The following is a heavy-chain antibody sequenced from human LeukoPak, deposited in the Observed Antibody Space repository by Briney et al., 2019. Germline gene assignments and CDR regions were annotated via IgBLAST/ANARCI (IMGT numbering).Heavy chain of an antibody. Sequence: SETLSLTCAVYGGSFSSYYWGWIRQPPGKGLEWIGSIYYSGSTYYNPSLKSRVTISVDTSKNQFSLKLSSVTAAGTAVYYCARLTHYDFWSGYYTGLDWYFDLWGRGTLVTVSS. CDR1: GGSFSSYY. J-gene: IGHJ2*01. V-gene: IGHV4-39*01. CDR3: ARLTHYDFWSGYYTGLDWYFDL. CDR2: IYYSGST. D-gene: IGHD3-3*01.